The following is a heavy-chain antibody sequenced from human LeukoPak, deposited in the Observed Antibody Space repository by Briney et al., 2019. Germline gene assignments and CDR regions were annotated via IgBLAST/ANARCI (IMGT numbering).Heavy chain of an antibody. V-gene: IGHV4-4*07. Sequence: PSETLSLTCTVSGGSISSYYWSWIRQPAGKGLEWIGRIYTSGSTNYNPSLKSRVTISVDTSKNQFSLKLSSVTAADTAVYYCARSPINYYDSSGYPDYWGPGTLVTVSS. CDR3: ARSPINYYDSSGYPDY. CDR2: IYTSGST. CDR1: GGSISSYY. J-gene: IGHJ4*02. D-gene: IGHD3-22*01.